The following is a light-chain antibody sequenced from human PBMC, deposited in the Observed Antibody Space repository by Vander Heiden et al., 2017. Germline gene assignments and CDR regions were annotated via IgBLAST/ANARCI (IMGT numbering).Light chain of an antibody. V-gene: IGKV1-5*03. Sequence: DIQLTQSPSTLSASVGDRVTIACRASQSISSWLAWYQQKPGKAPKLLIYKASSLESGVTSRFSGSGSGTEFTLTISSLQPDDFATYYCKQYNSYSHTFGPGTKVDIK. J-gene: IGKJ3*01. CDR3: KQYNSYSHT. CDR1: QSISSW. CDR2: KAS.